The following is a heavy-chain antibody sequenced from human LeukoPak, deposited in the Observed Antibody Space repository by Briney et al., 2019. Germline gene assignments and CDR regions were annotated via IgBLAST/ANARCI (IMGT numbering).Heavy chain of an antibody. V-gene: IGHV4-59*01. CDR1: GGSISSYY. D-gene: IGHD3-3*01. CDR2: IYYSGST. J-gene: IGHJ6*03. Sequence: PSETLSLTCTVSGGSISSYYWSWIRQPPGKGLEWIGYIYYSGSTNYNPSLKSRVTISVDTSKNQFSLKLSSVTAADTAVCYCARGDDFWSGLGSPDYYYYYMDVWGKGTTVTVSS. CDR3: ARGDDFWSGLGSPDYYYYYMDV.